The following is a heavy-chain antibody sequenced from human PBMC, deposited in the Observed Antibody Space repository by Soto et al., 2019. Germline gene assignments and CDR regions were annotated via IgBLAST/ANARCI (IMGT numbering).Heavy chain of an antibody. CDR3: ARGGSEVAGMRELLTN. V-gene: IGHV1-3*01. J-gene: IGHJ4*02. D-gene: IGHD6-19*01. CDR1: GYTLTTYP. CDR2: INAGNGNT. Sequence: QVQLVQSGAEVTKPGATVKVSCKASGYTLTTYPMHWVCQAPGQRREWMGWINAGNGNTKYSEMFKGRVTITRETYANTVYMELNTLIPEDTAVYYCARGGSEVAGMRELLTNWGQGTLVTVSS.